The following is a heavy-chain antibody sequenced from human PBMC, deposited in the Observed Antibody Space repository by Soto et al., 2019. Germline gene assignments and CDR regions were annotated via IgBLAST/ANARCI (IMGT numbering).Heavy chain of an antibody. V-gene: IGHV3-30*18. CDR2: ISYDGSNK. Sequence: GGSLRLSCAASGFTFSSYGMHWVRQAPSKGLEWVAVISYDGSNKYYADSVKGRFTISRDNSKNTLYLQMDSLRAEDTAVYYRAKERYYYDSSGYYYLGYWGQGT. D-gene: IGHD3-22*01. CDR1: GFTFSSYG. CDR3: AKERYYYDSSGYYYLGY. J-gene: IGHJ4*02.